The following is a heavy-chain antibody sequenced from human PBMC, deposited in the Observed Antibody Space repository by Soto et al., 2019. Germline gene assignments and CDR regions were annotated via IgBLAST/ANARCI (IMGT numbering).Heavy chain of an antibody. CDR3: ARTPPTDTSSWFDP. CDR2: INYSGSV. V-gene: IGHV4-59*01. J-gene: IGHJ5*02. D-gene: IGHD1-1*01. CDR1: GGSISSYY. Sequence: QVQLQESGPGLVRSSETPSLTCTVSGGSISSYYWSWIRQPPGKGLEWIGYINYSGSVNYSPSLKRRLTISVDTSKNQFSLKLSSVTAADTAVYYCARTPPTDTSSWFDPWGQGTLVTVSS.